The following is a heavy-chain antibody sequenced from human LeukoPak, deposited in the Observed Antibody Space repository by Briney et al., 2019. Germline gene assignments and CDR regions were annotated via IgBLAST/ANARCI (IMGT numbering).Heavy chain of an antibody. CDR1: AYIFSTYW. Sequence: GESLKISCQGSAYIFSTYWIGWVRQMPGKGLEWMAVIYPGDSRTRYNPSFQGQVTISADKTISTAYLQWSSLKASDSAMYYCAGGKFSSPCFAPGARGPLVPVPS. CDR2: IYPGDSRT. CDR3: AGGKFSSPCFAP. J-gene: IGHJ5*02. D-gene: IGHD6-13*01. V-gene: IGHV5-51*01.